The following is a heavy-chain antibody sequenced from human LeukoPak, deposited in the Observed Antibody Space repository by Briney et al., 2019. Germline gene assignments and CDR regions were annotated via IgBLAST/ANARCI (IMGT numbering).Heavy chain of an antibody. CDR2: ISSSGGDT. Sequence: AGGSLRLSCTASGFTLTNLAMTWVRQAPGKGLEWVSAISSSGGDTYHADSVKGRFTISRDNSKNTLYLQMNSLRAEDTAIYYCAKFGGRSGYDFDTFDIWGQGTMVTVSS. CDR1: GFTLTNLA. J-gene: IGHJ3*02. V-gene: IGHV3-23*01. CDR3: AKFGGRSGYDFDTFDI. D-gene: IGHD5-12*01.